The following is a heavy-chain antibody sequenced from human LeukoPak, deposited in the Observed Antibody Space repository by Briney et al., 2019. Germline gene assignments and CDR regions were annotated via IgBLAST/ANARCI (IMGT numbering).Heavy chain of an antibody. Sequence: PGGSLRLSCAASGFTFSSYSMNWVRQAPGKGLEWVSSISSSSSYIYYADSVKGRFTISRDNAKNSLYLQMNSLRAEDTAVYYCARVGDYYDSSLTYYFDYWGQGTLVTVSS. CDR2: ISSSSSYI. CDR1: GFTFSSYS. V-gene: IGHV3-21*01. D-gene: IGHD3-22*01. CDR3: ARVGDYYDSSLTYYFDY. J-gene: IGHJ4*02.